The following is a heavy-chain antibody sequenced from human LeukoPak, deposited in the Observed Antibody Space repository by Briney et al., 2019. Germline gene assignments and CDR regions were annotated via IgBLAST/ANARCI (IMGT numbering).Heavy chain of an antibody. CDR3: ACEIRHYYDSSGSY. J-gene: IGHJ4*02. CDR1: GGSFSGYY. V-gene: IGHV4-34*01. Sequence: PSETLSLTCAVYGGSFSGYYWSWIRQPPGKGLEWIGEINHSGSTNYNPSLKSRVTISVDTSKNQFSLKLSSVTAADTAVYYCACEIRHYYDSSGSYWGQGTLVTVSS. CDR2: INHSGST. D-gene: IGHD3-22*01.